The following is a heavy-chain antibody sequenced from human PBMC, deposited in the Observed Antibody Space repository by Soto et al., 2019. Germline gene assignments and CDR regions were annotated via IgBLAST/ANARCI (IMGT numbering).Heavy chain of an antibody. J-gene: IGHJ4*02. CDR1: GGTFSYYT. D-gene: IGHD3-10*01. CDR3: APNYGSGSTHFDY. CDR2: VLPMVGMS. Sequence: QVQLVQSGAEVKKPGSSVKVSCTASGGTFSYYTISWVRQAPGQGLEWMGRVLPMVGMSSYAQKFQGIVTITADKSTSTVYMVLSSLRSEDTVVYYWAPNYGSGSTHFDYWGQGTLVTVSS. V-gene: IGHV1-69*02.